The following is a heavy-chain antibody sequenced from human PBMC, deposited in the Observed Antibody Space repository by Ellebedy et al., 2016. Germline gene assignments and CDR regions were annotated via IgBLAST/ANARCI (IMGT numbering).Heavy chain of an antibody. CDR2: INHSGST. J-gene: IGHJ5*02. Sequence: SETLSLTCAVYGGSFSGYYWSWIRQPPGKGLEWIGEINHSGSTNYNPSLKSRVTISVDTSKNQFSLKLSSVTAADTAVYYCATTYYDILTGYLNWFDPWGQGTLVTVSS. CDR1: GGSFSGYY. D-gene: IGHD3-9*01. CDR3: ATTYYDILTGYLNWFDP. V-gene: IGHV4-34*01.